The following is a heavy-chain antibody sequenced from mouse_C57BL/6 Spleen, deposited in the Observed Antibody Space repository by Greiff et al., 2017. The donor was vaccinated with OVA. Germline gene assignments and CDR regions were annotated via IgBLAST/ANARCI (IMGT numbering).Heavy chain of an antibody. V-gene: IGHV5-12*01. D-gene: IGHD2-1*01. CDR1: GFTFSDYY. CDR3: ARRSSYGKGAMDY. CDR2: ISNGGGST. J-gene: IGHJ4*01. Sequence: EVQGVESGGGLVQPGGSLKLSCAASGFTFSDYYMYWVRQTPEKRLEWVAYISNGGGSTYYPDTVKGRFTISRDNAKNTLYLQMSRLKSEDTAMYYCARRSSYGKGAMDYWGQGTSVTVSS.